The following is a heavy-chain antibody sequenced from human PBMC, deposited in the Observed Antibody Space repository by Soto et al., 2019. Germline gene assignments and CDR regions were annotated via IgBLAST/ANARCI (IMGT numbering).Heavy chain of an antibody. J-gene: IGHJ4*02. Sequence: QVQLQESGPGLVKASQTLSLTCTVSGGPITTGGHFWSWIRQYPGKGLEWIGYIYYSGTTHYNPSLKSRVTISVDTSKRQFSLNLSSVAAADRAVYYCARAVSGSYLDSWGQGTLVSVSS. CDR2: IYYSGTT. D-gene: IGHD1-26*01. V-gene: IGHV4-31*03. CDR1: GGPITTGGHF. CDR3: ARAVSGSYLDS.